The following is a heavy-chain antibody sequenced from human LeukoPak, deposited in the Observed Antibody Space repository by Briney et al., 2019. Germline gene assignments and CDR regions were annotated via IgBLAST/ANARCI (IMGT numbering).Heavy chain of an antibody. Sequence: PSETLSLTCTDSGGSISSYYWSWIRQPPGKGLEWIGYIYYSGSTNYNPSLKSRVTISVDTSKNQFSLKLSSVTAADTAVYYCARGGLYYFDYWGQGTLVTVSS. CDR3: ARGGLYYFDY. D-gene: IGHD3-16*01. J-gene: IGHJ4*02. CDR1: GGSISSYY. V-gene: IGHV4-59*01. CDR2: IYYSGST.